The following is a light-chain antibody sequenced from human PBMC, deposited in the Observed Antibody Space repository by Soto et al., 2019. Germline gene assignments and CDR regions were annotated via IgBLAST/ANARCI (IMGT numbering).Light chain of an antibody. CDR1: SSDVGVSDC. V-gene: IGLV2-14*03. CDR3: SSYTSSAPGVE. CDR2: DVS. Sequence: QSVLTQPASVSGSPGQSITISCSGTSSDVGVSDCVSWYQQHSGEAPKLLIYDVSSRPSGVSDRFSGSKSGNTASLTISGLQAADEADYFCSSYTSSAPGVEFGGGTKLTVL. J-gene: IGLJ2*01.